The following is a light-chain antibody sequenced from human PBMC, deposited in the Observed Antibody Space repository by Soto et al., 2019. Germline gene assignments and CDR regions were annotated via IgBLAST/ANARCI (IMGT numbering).Light chain of an antibody. CDR1: QDIKNY. CDR2: AAS. J-gene: IGKJ3*01. V-gene: IGKV1-16*01. Sequence: DIQMTQSPSSLSVSVGDRVTITCRASQDIKNYVAWFQQKSGRAPKSLIYAASHLQSGVPSRFSCSGSGTVFTLTISSLQDEDFATYFCQQYSTYPLSFGPGTKVDIK. CDR3: QQYSTYPLS.